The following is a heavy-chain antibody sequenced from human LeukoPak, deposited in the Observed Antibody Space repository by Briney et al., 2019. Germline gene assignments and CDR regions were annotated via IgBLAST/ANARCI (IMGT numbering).Heavy chain of an antibody. V-gene: IGHV5-51*01. CDR3: ARRDGYCSSTSCYADYYYGMDV. J-gene: IGHJ6*02. CDR2: IYPGDSDT. D-gene: IGHD2-2*01. Sequence: RQMPGKGLEWMGIIYPGDSDTTYSPSFQGQVTISADKSISTAYLQWSSLKASDTAMYYCARRDGYCSSTSCYADYYYGMDVWGQGTTVTVSS.